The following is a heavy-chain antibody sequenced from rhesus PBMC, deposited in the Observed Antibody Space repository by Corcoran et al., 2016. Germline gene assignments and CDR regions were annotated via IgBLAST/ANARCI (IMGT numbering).Heavy chain of an antibody. CDR2: IRKKANGGTA. V-gene: IGHV3-116*02. J-gene: IGHJ5-1*01. D-gene: IGHD3-16*01. CDR3: ARFYSGRKGFDV. CDR1: GFTFSDYY. Sequence: EVRLVESGGGLVQPGGSLRLSCAASGFTFSDYYISWVRQAQGKGPEGVGFIRKKANGGTAEYAASVKGRFTISRDDSKSSASLQMNSLTTEDTAVYYCARFYSGRKGFDVWGPGVLVTVSS.